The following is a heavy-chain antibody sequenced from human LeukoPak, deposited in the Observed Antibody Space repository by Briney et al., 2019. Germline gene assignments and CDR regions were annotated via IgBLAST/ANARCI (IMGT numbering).Heavy chain of an antibody. CDR3: TKWSGFGDD. D-gene: IGHD3-10*01. Sequence: GGSLRLSCAASGFTFNRYAMSWPRRARGRGREWVSAITNGGGTTYYADSVKGRFTISRDNSRNTLYLQMSSLRPEDTAVYYCTKWSGFGDDWGQGTRVTVSS. V-gene: IGHV3-23*01. J-gene: IGHJ4*02. CDR2: ITNGGGTT. CDR1: GFTFNRYA.